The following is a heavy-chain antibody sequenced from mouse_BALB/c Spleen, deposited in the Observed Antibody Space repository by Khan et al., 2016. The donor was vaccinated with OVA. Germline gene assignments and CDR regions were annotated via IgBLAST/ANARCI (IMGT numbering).Heavy chain of an antibody. CDR3: ARVYGGDVDY. CDR2: ISYSGNT. Sequence: EVQLVESGPGLVKPSQSLSLTCTLTGYSITTDYAWNWIRQFPGNKLEWMGFISYSGNTKYNPSLKSRISITRDTSKNQFFLQLKSVTTEDTARYYCARVYGGDVDYWGQGTTLTVSS. D-gene: IGHD1-1*01. V-gene: IGHV3-2*02. CDR1: GYSITTDYA. J-gene: IGHJ2*01.